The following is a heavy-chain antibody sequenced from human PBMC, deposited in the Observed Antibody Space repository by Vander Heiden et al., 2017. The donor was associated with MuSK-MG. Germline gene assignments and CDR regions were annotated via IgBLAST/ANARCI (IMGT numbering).Heavy chain of an antibody. J-gene: IGHJ4*02. CDR3: AQGTVWDDILQALFH. CDR1: GLTFDDYT. V-gene: IGHV3-43*01. D-gene: IGHD3-9*01. Sequence: EVQLVESGGVVVQPGGSLRLSGAASGLTFDDYTMHWVRQAPGKGLEWVSLISWDGGSTYYADSVKGRFTISRDNSKNSLYLQMNSLRTEDTALYYCAQGTVWDDILQALFHWGQGTLVTVSS. CDR2: ISWDGGST.